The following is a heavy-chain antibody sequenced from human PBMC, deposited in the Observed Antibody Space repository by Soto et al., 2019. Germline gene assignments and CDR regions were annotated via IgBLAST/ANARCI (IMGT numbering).Heavy chain of an antibody. D-gene: IGHD3-3*01. CDR2: ISGSGGST. V-gene: IGHV3-23*01. J-gene: IGHJ4*02. CDR3: AKLTVYYDFWSGPFDY. Sequence: GGSLRLSCAASGFTFSSYAMSWVRQAPGKGLEWVSAISGSGGSTYYADSVKGRFTISRDNSKNTLYLQMNSLRAEDTAVYYCAKLTVYYDFWSGPFDYWGQGTLVTVSS. CDR1: GFTFSSYA.